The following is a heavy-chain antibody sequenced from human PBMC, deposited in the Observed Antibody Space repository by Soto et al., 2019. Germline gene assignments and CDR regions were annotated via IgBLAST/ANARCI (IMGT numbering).Heavy chain of an antibody. CDR3: SRGYPPRDQLGNLPGAF. CDR2: INPSGGST. D-gene: IGHD1-1*01. J-gene: IGHJ4*02. Sequence: ASVKVSCKASGYSFTSYYIQWVRQAPGQGLEWMGIINPSGGSTNYAQKFQGRVTMTRDTSTSTVYMELSSLRSEDTAIYYCSRGYPPRDQLGNLPGAFWGQGTLVTVSS. CDR1: GYSFTSYY. V-gene: IGHV1-46*03.